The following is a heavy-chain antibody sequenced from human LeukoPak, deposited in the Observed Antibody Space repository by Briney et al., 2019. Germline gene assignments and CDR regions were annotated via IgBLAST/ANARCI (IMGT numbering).Heavy chain of an antibody. CDR3: AKDSGHDYGDYVGSWYYYYMDV. Sequence: PGGSLRLSCAASGFSFSFYWMHWVRQAPGKGPVWVSRIKTDGSIADYADSVKGRFTISRDNAKNTLYLQMNSLRAEDTAVYYCAKDSGHDYGDYVGSWYYYYMDVWGKGTTVTVSS. V-gene: IGHV3-74*01. D-gene: IGHD4-17*01. J-gene: IGHJ6*03. CDR2: IKTDGSIA. CDR1: GFSFSFYW.